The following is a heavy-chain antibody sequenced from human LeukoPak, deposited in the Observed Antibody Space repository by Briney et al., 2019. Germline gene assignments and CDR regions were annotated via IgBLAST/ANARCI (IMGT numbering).Heavy chain of an antibody. D-gene: IGHD6-13*01. CDR3: ARDGKRQQPDY. V-gene: IGHV3-30*04. CDR2: ISYDGSNK. J-gene: IGHJ4*02. Sequence: GGSLRLSCAASGFTFSSYAMHWVRQAPGKGLEWVAVISYDGSNKYYADSVKGRFTIPRDNSKNTLYLQMNSLRAEDTAVYYCARDGKRQQPDYWGQGTLVNVSS. CDR1: GFTFSSYA.